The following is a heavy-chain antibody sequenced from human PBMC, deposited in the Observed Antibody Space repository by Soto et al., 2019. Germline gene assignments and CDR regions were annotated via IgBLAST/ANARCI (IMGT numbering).Heavy chain of an antibody. CDR2: IYYTGST. V-gene: IGHV4-59*01. Sequence: ETLSLTCTVSGGAISDYCWRWIRQPPGGGLEWIGSIYYTGSTNYNPSLNSLVSISVDTSKNQFSLKLTSVTAADTAVYYCARKNYFDYWGQGSLVTVSS. CDR3: ARKNYFDY. CDR1: GGAISDYC. J-gene: IGHJ4*02.